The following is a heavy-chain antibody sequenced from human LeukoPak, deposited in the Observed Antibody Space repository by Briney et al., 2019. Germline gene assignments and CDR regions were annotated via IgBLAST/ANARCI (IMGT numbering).Heavy chain of an antibody. D-gene: IGHD6-19*01. CDR3: ARVSVSSNGWYANWFDP. CDR1: GGSFSGYY. V-gene: IGHV4-34*01. Sequence: SETLSLTCAVYGGSFSGYYWSWIRQPPGKGLEWIGEINHSGSTNYNPSLKSRVTISVDTSKNQFSLQLNSVTPEDTAVYYCARVSVSSNGWYANWFDPWGQGTLVTVSS. J-gene: IGHJ5*02. CDR2: INHSGST.